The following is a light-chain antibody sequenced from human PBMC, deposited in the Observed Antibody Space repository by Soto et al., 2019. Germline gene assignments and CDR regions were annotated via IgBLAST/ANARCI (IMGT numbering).Light chain of an antibody. Sequence: EGVLTQSPGTLSLSPGEGATLSCRSSQSVIRNYLAWYQKKPGQAPRLLIYGASSRATGIPDRFSGSGSGTGFTLTISRLEPEDFALYYCQKYDTSPYSFGQGTKLEIK. CDR3: QKYDTSPYS. J-gene: IGKJ2*03. CDR2: GAS. V-gene: IGKV3-20*01. CDR1: QSVIRNY.